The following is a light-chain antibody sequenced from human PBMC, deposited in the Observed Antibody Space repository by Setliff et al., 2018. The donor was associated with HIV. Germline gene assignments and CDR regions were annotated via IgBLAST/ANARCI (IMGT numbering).Light chain of an antibody. Sequence: QSALTQPRSVSGSPGQSVSISCSGTSSDVGGFNSVTWFQQHPGKAPKLVIYDVTKRPSGVPDRFSGSKSGNTASLTISGLQADDEADYYCCAYVFGTGTKVTVL. CDR2: DVT. J-gene: IGLJ1*01. CDR3: CAYV. CDR1: SSDVGGFNS. V-gene: IGLV2-11*01.